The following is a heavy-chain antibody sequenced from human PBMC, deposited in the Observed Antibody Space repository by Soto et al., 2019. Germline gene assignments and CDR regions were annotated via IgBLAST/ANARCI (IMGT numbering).Heavy chain of an antibody. CDR2: INHSGST. J-gene: IGHJ5*02. Sequence: PSETLSLTCAVYGGSFSGYYWSWIRQPPGKGLEWIGEINHSGSTNYNPSLKSRVTISVDTSKNQFSLKLSSVTAADTAVYYCARDQGGGTNCSGGSCYGNWFDPWGQGTLVTVSS. V-gene: IGHV4-34*01. CDR1: GGSFSGYY. CDR3: ARDQGGGTNCSGGSCYGNWFDP. D-gene: IGHD2-15*01.